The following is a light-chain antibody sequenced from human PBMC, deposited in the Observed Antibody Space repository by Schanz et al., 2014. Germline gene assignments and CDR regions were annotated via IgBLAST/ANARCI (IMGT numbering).Light chain of an antibody. CDR3: CSYAGDTPHVA. CDR1: SSNIGSNY. J-gene: IGLJ2*01. V-gene: IGLV1-47*01. Sequence: QSVLTQPPSASGTPGQRVTISCSGSSSNIGSNYVYWYQQLPGTAPKLLIYRNNQRPSGVPDRFSGSKSGKTASLTISGLQTEDEADYYCCSYAGDTPHVALGGGTKLTVL. CDR2: RNN.